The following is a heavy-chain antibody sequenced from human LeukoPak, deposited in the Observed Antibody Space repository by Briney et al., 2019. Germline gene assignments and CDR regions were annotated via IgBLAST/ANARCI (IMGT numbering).Heavy chain of an antibody. D-gene: IGHD6-13*01. CDR1: GASFSSSTYY. CDR3: ARRAGGIAAAGTRPFDY. Sequence: SETLSRTCTVSGASFSSSTYYWGWIRQPPGKGLEWIGSIYYSGSTYYNPSLKSRVTMSVDTSKNQFSLKLSSVTAADTAVYYCARRAGGIAAAGTRPFDYWGQGTLVTVSS. J-gene: IGHJ4*02. CDR2: IYYSGST. V-gene: IGHV4-39*01.